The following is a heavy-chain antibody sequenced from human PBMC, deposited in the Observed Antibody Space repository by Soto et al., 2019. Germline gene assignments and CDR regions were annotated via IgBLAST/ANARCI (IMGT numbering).Heavy chain of an antibody. CDR2: ISSSSSTI. J-gene: IGHJ1*01. CDR1: GFTFSSYS. D-gene: IGHD6-13*01. CDR3: ARDEWYSSSWYGYFQH. V-gene: IGHV3-48*02. Sequence: GGSLRLSCAASGFTFSSYSMNWVRQALGKGLEWVSYISSSSSTIYYADSVKGRFTISRDNAKNSLYLQMNSLRDEDTAVYYCARDEWYSSSWYGYFQHWGQGTLVTVSS.